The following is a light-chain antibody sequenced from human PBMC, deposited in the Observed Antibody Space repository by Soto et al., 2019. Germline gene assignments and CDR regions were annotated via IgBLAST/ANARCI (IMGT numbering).Light chain of an antibody. CDR1: QGISNY. V-gene: IGKV1-27*01. Sequence: DIQMTQSPSSLSASVGARVPITCRASQGISNYLAWYQQKPGKVPKLLIYAASTLQSGVPSRFSGSGSGTDFTLTISSLQPEDVATYYCQKYNSAWWTFGQGTKVDIK. CDR2: AAS. CDR3: QKYNSAWWT. J-gene: IGKJ1*01.